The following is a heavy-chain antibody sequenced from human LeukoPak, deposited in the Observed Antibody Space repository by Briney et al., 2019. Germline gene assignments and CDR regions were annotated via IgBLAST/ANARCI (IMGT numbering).Heavy chain of an antibody. CDR2: IYYSGST. V-gene: IGHV4-59*01. Sequence: PSETLSLTCTVSGGSISSYYWSWIGQPPGKGLEWIGYIYYSGSTNYNPSLKSRVTISVDTSKNQFPLKLSSVTAADTAVYYCARVVDYNAFDIWGQGTMVTVSS. D-gene: IGHD4/OR15-4a*01. J-gene: IGHJ3*02. CDR3: ARVVDYNAFDI. CDR1: GGSISSYY.